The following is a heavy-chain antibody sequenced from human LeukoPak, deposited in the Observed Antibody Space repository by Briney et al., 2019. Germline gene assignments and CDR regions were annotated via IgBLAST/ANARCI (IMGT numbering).Heavy chain of an antibody. J-gene: IGHJ6*03. CDR3: ARLGGSYYYYYYYMDV. Sequence: PSETLSLTCTVSGASISSGSYYWGWIRQPPGKGLEWIGSIYYSGSTYYNPSLKGRVTISVDTSKNQFSLKLSSVTATDTAVYYCARLGGSYYYYYYYMDVWGKGTTVTISS. CDR2: IYYSGST. D-gene: IGHD1-26*01. V-gene: IGHV4-39*01. CDR1: GASISSGSYY.